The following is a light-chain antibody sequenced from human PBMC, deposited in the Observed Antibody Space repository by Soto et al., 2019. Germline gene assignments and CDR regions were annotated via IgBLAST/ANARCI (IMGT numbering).Light chain of an antibody. Sequence: QSALTQPRSVSGSPGQSVTISCTGTSSDVGGYNYISWYQQHPGKAPKLTIYDVTRRPSGVPDRFSASKSGNTASLTISGLQAEDEADYYCCSYAGSYNYVFGTGTKVTVL. J-gene: IGLJ1*01. CDR3: CSYAGSYNYV. CDR1: SSDVGGYNY. CDR2: DVT. V-gene: IGLV2-11*01.